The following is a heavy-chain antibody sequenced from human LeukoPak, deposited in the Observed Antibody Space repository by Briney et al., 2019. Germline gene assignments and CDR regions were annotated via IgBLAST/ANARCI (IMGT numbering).Heavy chain of an antibody. Sequence: GGSLRLSCAASGFTFSTYAMLWVRQAPGKGLEWVAVISYAEENKSYADSVKGRFTISRDNSKNTLYLQMSSLRPDDTAVYFCARCSATGRTPDYWGQGTLVAVSS. CDR3: ARCSATGRTPDY. D-gene: IGHD1-1*01. CDR2: ISYAEENK. V-gene: IGHV3-30*04. CDR1: GFTFSTYA. J-gene: IGHJ4*02.